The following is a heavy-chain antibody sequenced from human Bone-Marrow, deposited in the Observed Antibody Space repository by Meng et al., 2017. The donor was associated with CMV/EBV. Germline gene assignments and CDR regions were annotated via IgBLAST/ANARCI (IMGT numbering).Heavy chain of an antibody. CDR3: ARERTTAVNDAFDI. CDR1: GFTFSSYG. J-gene: IGHJ3*02. D-gene: IGHD1-7*01. V-gene: IGHV3-74*01. Sequence: GESLKISCAASGFTFSSYGMHWVRQAPGKGLVWVSRINSDGSSTSYADSVKGRFTISRDNAKNTLYLQMNSLRAEDTAVYYCARERTTAVNDAFDIWGQGTMVTVSS. CDR2: INSDGSST.